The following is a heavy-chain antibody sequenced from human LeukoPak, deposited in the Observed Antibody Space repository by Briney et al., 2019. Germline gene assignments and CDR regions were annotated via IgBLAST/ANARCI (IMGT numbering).Heavy chain of an antibody. CDR3: ARGEKSGVAYTNWLDS. CDR2: IKPDGSDQ. Sequence: GGSLRLSCAASGFTFSDYYMSWVRQAPGEGLDWVAAIKPDGSDQYYVDPVKGRFTISRDNAKNSLFLQMNSLRAEDTALYYCARGEKSGVAYTNWLDSWGQGTLVPVSS. D-gene: IGHD3-3*01. CDR1: GFTFSDYY. J-gene: IGHJ5*01. V-gene: IGHV3-7*01.